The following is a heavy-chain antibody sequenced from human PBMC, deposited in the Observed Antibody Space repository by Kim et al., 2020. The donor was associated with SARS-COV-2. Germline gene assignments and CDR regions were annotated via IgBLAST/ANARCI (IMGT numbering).Heavy chain of an antibody. CDR2: ISGSGGST. J-gene: IGHJ1*01. CDR1: GFTFSSYA. CDR3: AKVGSAYYSSARYEYFQH. V-gene: IGHV3-23*01. D-gene: IGHD6-19*01. Sequence: GGSLRLSCAASGFTFSSYAMSWVRQAPGKGLEWVSAISGSGGSTYYADSVKGRFTISRDNSKNTLYLQMNSLRAEDTAVYYCAKVGSAYYSSARYEYFQHWGQGTLVTVSS.